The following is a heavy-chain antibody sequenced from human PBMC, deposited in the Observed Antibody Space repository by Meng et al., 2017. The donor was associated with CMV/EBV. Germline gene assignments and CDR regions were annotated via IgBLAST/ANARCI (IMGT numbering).Heavy chain of an antibody. CDR2: ISYDGSNK. V-gene: IGHV3-30*04. Sequence: GGSLRLSCAASGFTFSSYAMHWVRQAPGKGLEWVAVISYDGSNKYYADSVKGRLTISRDNSKNTLYLQMNSLRAEDTAVYYCAREEEYSSSWYPGHYYGMDVWGQGTTVTVSS. CDR3: AREEEYSSSWYPGHYYGMDV. D-gene: IGHD6-13*01. CDR1: GFTFSSYA. J-gene: IGHJ6*02.